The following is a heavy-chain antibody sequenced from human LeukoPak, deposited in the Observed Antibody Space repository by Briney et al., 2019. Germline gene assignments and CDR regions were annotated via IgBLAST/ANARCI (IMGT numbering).Heavy chain of an antibody. Sequence: GGSLRLSCVASGFTFSNYDMHWVRQGTEKGLEWVSGIGIRGDTHYPDSVKGRFTISRENVKNSLYLQMNSLRVGDTAMYYCARAARFYGSTGAHAFDIWGQGTKVTVS. CDR1: GFTFSNYD. J-gene: IGHJ3*02. D-gene: IGHD2-8*02. CDR3: ARAARFYGSTGAHAFDI. CDR2: IGIRGDT. V-gene: IGHV3-13*01.